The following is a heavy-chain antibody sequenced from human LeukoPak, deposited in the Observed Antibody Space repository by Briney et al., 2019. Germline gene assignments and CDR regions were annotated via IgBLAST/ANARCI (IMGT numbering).Heavy chain of an antibody. CDR3: AKDGRYSSSWYHYYYSMDV. Sequence: GGSLRLSCAASGFTFSSYAMHWVRQAPGKGLEGVAVISYDGSNKYYADSVKGRFTISRDNSKNTLYLQMNSLRAEDTAVYYCAKDGRYSSSWYHYYYSMDVWGQGTTVTVSS. CDR1: GFTFSSYA. V-gene: IGHV3-30*04. D-gene: IGHD6-13*01. J-gene: IGHJ6*02. CDR2: ISYDGSNK.